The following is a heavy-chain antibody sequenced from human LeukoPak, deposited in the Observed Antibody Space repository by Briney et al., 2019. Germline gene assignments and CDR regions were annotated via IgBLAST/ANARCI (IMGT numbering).Heavy chain of an antibody. CDR3: ARDTAYSSSWYPKNDAFDI. CDR1: GYTFTGYY. V-gene: IGHV1-2*02. D-gene: IGHD6-13*01. J-gene: IGHJ3*02. Sequence: ASVKVSCKASGYTFTGYYMHWVRQAPGQGLEWMGWTNPKSGGTNYAQKFQGRVTMTRDTSISTAYMELSRLRSDDTAVYYCARDTAYSSSWYPKNDAFDIWGQGTMVTVSS. CDR2: TNPKSGGT.